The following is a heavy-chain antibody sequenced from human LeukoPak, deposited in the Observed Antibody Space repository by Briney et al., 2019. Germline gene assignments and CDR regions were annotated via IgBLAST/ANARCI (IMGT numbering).Heavy chain of an antibody. CDR2: ISSDGSGK. Sequence: GRSLRLSCTTTGFTFSSYGMHWVRQAPGKGLEWVAVISSDGSGKHSAESVKGRFTISRDNSKNTLYLQMNGLRAEDTAVYYCAKDLTGGNYYLDYWGQGTLVTVSS. J-gene: IGHJ4*02. CDR3: AKDLTGGNYYLDY. D-gene: IGHD1-26*01. V-gene: IGHV3-30*18. CDR1: GFTFSSYG.